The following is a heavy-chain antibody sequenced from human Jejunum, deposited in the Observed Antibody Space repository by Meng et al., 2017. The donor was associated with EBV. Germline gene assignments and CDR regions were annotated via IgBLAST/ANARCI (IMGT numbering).Heavy chain of an antibody. CDR1: GFTLSAYA. J-gene: IGHJ4*02. CDR3: VRDGYNYIPFDY. V-gene: IGHV3-23*01. Sequence: VELLGSGGGLVQPGGSLGLSCVASGFTLSAYAMSWVRQAPGKGLEWVSHVSGTGGSTYYADSVKGRFTASRDNSKNMLFLQMNSLRADDTAIYYCVRDGYNYIPFDYWGQGTLVTVSS. D-gene: IGHD5-24*01. CDR2: VSGTGGST.